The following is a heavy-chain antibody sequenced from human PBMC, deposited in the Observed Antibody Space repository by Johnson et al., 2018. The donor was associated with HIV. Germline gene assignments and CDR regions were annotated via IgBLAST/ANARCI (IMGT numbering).Heavy chain of an antibody. J-gene: IGHJ3*02. CDR3: AKVAYSSSSMGAFDI. CDR1: GFTFSSYA. CDR2: ISWNSGSI. D-gene: IGHD6-6*01. V-gene: IGHV3-9*01. Sequence: VQLVESGGGVVQPGGSLRLSCAASGFTFSSYAMHWVRQAPGKGLEWVSGISWNSGSIGYADSVKGRFTISRDNAKNSLYLQMNSLRAEDTALYYCAKVAYSSSSMGAFDIWGQGTMVTVSS.